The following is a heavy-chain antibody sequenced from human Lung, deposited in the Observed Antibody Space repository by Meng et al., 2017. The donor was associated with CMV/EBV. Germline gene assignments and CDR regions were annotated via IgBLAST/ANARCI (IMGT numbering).Heavy chain of an antibody. Sequence: GGSLRLXCAASGFTFSSYWMHWVRQAPGKGLVWVSRINSDGSSTSYADSVKGRFTISRDNAKNTLYLQMNSLRAEDTAVYYCARDLRVRGVKGGSRYYGMDVWGQXTTXTVSS. CDR3: ARDLRVRGVKGGSRYYGMDV. V-gene: IGHV3-74*01. CDR1: GFTFSSYW. D-gene: IGHD3-10*01. CDR2: INSDGSST. J-gene: IGHJ6*02.